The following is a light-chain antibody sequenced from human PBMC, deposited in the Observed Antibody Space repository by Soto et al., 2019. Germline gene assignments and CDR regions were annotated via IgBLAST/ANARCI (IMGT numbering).Light chain of an antibody. CDR1: RSNIGSNT. V-gene: IGLV1-44*01. J-gene: IGLJ3*02. CDR3: AAWDDSLNGGV. CDR2: SNN. Sequence: QSVLTQPPSASGTPGQTVTISCSGSRSNIGSNTVNWYQQLPGSAPKLLIYSNNQRPSGVPDRFSGSKSGTSATLAISGLQSEDEADYYCAAWDDSLNGGVFGGGTKLTVL.